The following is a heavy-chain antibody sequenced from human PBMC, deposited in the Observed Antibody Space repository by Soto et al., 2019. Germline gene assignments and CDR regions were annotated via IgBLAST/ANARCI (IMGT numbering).Heavy chain of an antibody. CDR1: GGCRCRCTS. CDR2: IYHSGRT. Sequence: SEARSIACAVAGGCRCRCTSWRWVQQPPGKGLEWIGEIYHSGRTNYNPSLKSRVTISVDKSKNQFSLKLSSVTAADTAVYYCASCLRNYDVGSGAATLLDYWGKGTLVPGSS. D-gene: IGHD3-3*01. V-gene: IGHV4-4*02. CDR3: ASCLRNYDVGSGAATLLDY. J-gene: IGHJ4*02.